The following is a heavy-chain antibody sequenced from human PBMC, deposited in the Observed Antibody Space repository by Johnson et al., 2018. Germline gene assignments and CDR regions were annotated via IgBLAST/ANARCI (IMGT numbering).Heavy chain of an antibody. D-gene: IGHD3-10*01. V-gene: IGHV3-7*01. CDR3: TGDYGRLWAFDI. CDR2: IKDDGGQT. CDR1: GFTFSRFW. J-gene: IGHJ3*02. Sequence: EVQLVESGGGLVQPGGSLRLSCVASGFTFSRFWMSWVRQAPGKGLEWVATIKDDGGQTYYVDSVRGRLIISRYNAKNSLYLQMNSLRADDTAVYYCTGDYGRLWAFDIWGQGTMFTVSS.